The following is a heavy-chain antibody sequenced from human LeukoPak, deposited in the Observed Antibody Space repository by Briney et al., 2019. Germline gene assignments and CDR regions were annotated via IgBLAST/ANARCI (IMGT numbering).Heavy chain of an antibody. Sequence: GGSLRLSCAASGFTVSSNYMSWVRQAPGKGLEWVSVIYSGGSTYYADSVKGRFTISRDNSKNTLYLQMNSLRAEDTAVYYCASSYYYDSSGYPLNWGQGTLVTVSS. J-gene: IGHJ4*02. V-gene: IGHV3-66*01. CDR3: ASSYYYDSSGYPLN. D-gene: IGHD3-22*01. CDR1: GFTVSSNY. CDR2: IYSGGST.